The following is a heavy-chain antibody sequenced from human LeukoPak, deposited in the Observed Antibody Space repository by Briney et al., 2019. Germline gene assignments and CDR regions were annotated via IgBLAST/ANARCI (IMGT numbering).Heavy chain of an antibody. CDR2: INPNSGGT. V-gene: IGHV1-46*01. CDR3: AREWPNTFRFDP. CDR1: GYTFTTYY. J-gene: IGHJ5*02. Sequence: ASVKVSCTASGYTFTTYYIHWVRQAPGQGREWLGIINPNSGGTLYAQKFQGRVTMTRDTSTSTVYMELSSLRSEDTAVYYCAREWPNTFRFDPWGQGTLVTVSS. D-gene: IGHD1/OR15-1a*01.